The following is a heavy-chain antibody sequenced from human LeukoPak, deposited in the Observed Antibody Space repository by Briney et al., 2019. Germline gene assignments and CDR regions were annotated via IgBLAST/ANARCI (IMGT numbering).Heavy chain of an antibody. Sequence: GGSLRLFCAASGFTFSSYGMSWVRQAPGKGLEWVSAISGSGGSTYYADSVKGRFTISRDNSKNTLYLQMNSLRAEDTAVYYCAKEGALVGANRGSFDYWGQGTLVTVSS. D-gene: IGHD1-26*01. CDR2: ISGSGGST. CDR3: AKEGALVGANRGSFDY. CDR1: GFTFSSYG. J-gene: IGHJ4*02. V-gene: IGHV3-23*01.